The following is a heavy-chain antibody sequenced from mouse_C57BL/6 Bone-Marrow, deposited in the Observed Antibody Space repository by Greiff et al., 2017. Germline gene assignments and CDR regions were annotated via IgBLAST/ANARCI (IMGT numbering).Heavy chain of an antibody. Sequence: EVKVVESGGDLVKPGGSLKLSCAASGFTFSSSGMSWVRQTPDKRLEWVATISSGGSYTYYPDSVKGRFTISRDNAKNTLYLQMSSLKSEDTAMYYCARGAYWGQGTLVTVSA. CDR2: ISSGGSYT. J-gene: IGHJ3*01. CDR3: ARGAY. V-gene: IGHV5-6*01. CDR1: GFTFSSSG.